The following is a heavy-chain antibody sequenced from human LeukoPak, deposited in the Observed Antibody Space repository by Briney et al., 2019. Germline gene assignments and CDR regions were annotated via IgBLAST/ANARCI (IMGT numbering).Heavy chain of an antibody. CDR3: ATRSDLSIAARPGNWFDP. J-gene: IGHJ5*02. CDR1: GGSFSGYY. Sequence: SETLSLTCAVYGGSFSGYYWSWIRQPPGKGLEWIGEINHSGSTNYNPSLKSRVTISVDTSKNQFSLKLSSVTAADTAVYYCATRSDLSIAARPGNWFDPWGQGTLVTVSS. CDR2: INHSGST. V-gene: IGHV4-34*01. D-gene: IGHD6-6*01.